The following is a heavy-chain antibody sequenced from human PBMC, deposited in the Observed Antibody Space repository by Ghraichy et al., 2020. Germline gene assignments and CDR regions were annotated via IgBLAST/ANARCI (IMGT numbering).Heavy chain of an antibody. V-gene: IGHV4-4*07. J-gene: IGHJ4*02. CDR3: ARGPRFSGSYYEPDFDY. CDR2: IYTSGST. CDR1: GGSISSYY. Sequence: SETLSLTCTVSGGSISSYYWSWIRQPAGKGLEWIGRIYTSGSTNYKPSLKSRVTMSVDTSKNQFSLKLSSVTAADTAVYYCARGPRFSGSYYEPDFDYWGQGTLVTVSS. D-gene: IGHD1-26*01.